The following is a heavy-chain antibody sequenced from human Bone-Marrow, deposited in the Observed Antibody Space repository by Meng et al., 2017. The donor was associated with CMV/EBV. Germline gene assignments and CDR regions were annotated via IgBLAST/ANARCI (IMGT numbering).Heavy chain of an antibody. J-gene: IGHJ4*02. CDR2: ISVRSSYI. CDR1: GFIFSSYN. CDR3: ARGDTAVFTKGLTAIDY. V-gene: IGHV3-21*01. D-gene: IGHD5-18*01. Sequence: GESLKISCTASGFIFSSYNMNWVRQAPGKGLEWVSSISVRSSYIYYADSVKGRVTISRDNPKDCLYLQMNSLRVEDTATYFCARGDTAVFTKGLTAIDYWGQGTLVTVSS.